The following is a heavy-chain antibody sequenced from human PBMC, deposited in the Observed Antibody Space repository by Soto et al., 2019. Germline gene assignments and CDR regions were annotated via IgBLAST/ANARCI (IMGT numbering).Heavy chain of an antibody. V-gene: IGHV4-4*02. CDR2: IYHSGSI. D-gene: IGHD3-22*01. Sequence: SETLSLTCTVSNASISSRKWWTWVRQTPGKGLEWIGEIYHSGSINHNPSLKSRVTMSVDKSNNQFSLKMTSVTAADTAVYYCASLCNYDSSCYHWGQGTLVTVSS. CDR1: NASISSRKW. CDR3: ASLCNYDSSCYH. J-gene: IGHJ5*02.